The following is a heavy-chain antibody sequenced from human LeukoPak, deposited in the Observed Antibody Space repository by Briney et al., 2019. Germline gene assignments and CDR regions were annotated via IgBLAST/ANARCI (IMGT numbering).Heavy chain of an antibody. CDR1: GFTFSSYA. D-gene: IGHD3-22*01. J-gene: IGHJ4*02. Sequence: GGSLRLSCAASGFTFSSYAMHWVRQAPGKGLEWVAVISYDGSNKYYADSVKGRFTISRDNSKNTLYLQMNSLRAEDTAVCYCARDRDSSGYYFDYWGQGTLVTVSS. CDR2: ISYDGSNK. V-gene: IGHV3-30-3*01. CDR3: ARDRDSSGYYFDY.